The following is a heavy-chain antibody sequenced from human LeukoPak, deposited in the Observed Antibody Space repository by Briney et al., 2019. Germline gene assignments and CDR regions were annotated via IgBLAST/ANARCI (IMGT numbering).Heavy chain of an antibody. J-gene: IGHJ5*02. D-gene: IGHD2-2*02. V-gene: IGHV3-23*01. CDR1: GFTFSSYA. Sequence: PGGSLRLSCAASGFTFSSYAMSWVRQAPGKGLEWVSAISGSGGSTYYADSVKGRFTISRDNSKNTLCLQMNSLRAEDTAVYYCAKGGSRCSSTSCYTLNNWFDPWGQGTLVTVSS. CDR2: ISGSGGST. CDR3: AKGGSRCSSTSCYTLNNWFDP.